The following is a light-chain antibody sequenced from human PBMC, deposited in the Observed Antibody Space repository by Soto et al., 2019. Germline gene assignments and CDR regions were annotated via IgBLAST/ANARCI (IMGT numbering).Light chain of an antibody. CDR1: QSISPY. J-gene: IGKJ1*01. V-gene: IGKV1-39*01. Sequence: DIHMTQSPSSLSASVGDRVTITCRASQSISPYLNWYQQKPGKAPKILSYAASSVQSRVPSRVSGSGAGADVTLTLNNLQPEDSATYYCQQSYNTPTFGQGNKVEIK. CDR3: QQSYNTPT. CDR2: AAS.